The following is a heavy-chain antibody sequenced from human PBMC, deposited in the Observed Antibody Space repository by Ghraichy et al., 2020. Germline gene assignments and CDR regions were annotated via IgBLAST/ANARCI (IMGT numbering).Heavy chain of an antibody. CDR2: ISYDGRNK. CDR1: RFTFSGYA. CDR3: ARDIKSSSWSYYYYAMDV. V-gene: IGHV3-30*04. Sequence: GGSLRLSCAASRFTFSGYAMDWVRQAPGKGLEWVAVISYDGRNKYYADSVKGRFTISRDNSKNTLYLQMNSLRVEDTAVYFCARDIKSSSWSYYYYAMDVWGQGPTVTVSS. D-gene: IGHD6-13*01. J-gene: IGHJ6*02.